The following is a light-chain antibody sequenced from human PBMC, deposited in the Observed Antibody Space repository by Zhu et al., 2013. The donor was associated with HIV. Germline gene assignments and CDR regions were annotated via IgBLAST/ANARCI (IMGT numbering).Light chain of an antibody. J-gene: IGKJ1*01. CDR2: GTS. CDR1: QSISTF. V-gene: IGKV1-39*01. CDR3: LQYTDHSWT. Sequence: DIQMTQSPSSLSASVGDRVTITCRASQSISTFLNWYQQKPGKAPKFLIYGTSSLQSGVPSRFSGAGYGTEFTLTITSLQPDDFATYYCLQYTDHSWTFGQGTKVEI.